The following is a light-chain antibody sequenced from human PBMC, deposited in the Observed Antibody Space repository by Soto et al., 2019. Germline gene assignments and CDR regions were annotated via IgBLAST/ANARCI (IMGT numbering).Light chain of an antibody. V-gene: IGLV2-14*01. CDR3: SSYSSSSTLYV. CDR1: SSDVGGYNY. J-gene: IGLJ1*01. Sequence: SALTQPASVSESPGQSITVSCTGTSSDVGGYNYVSRYQQHPGKAPKLMIYDVSDRPSGVSNRFSGSKSGNTASLTISGLQAEDEDDDYCSSYSSSSTLYVFGTGTKLTVL. CDR2: DVS.